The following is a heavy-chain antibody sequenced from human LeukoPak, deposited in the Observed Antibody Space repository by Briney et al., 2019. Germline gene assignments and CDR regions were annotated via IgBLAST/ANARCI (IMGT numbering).Heavy chain of an antibody. CDR2: IWYDGSNK. CDR3: ARDDNIVAHNFDY. D-gene: IGHD5-12*01. CDR1: GFTFSSYG. Sequence: GGSLRLSCAASGFTFSSYGMHWVRQAPGKGLEWVAVIWYDGSNKYYADSVKGRFTISRDNSKNTLYLQMNSLRAEDTAGYYCARDDNIVAHNFDYWGQGTLVTVSS. J-gene: IGHJ4*02. V-gene: IGHV3-33*01.